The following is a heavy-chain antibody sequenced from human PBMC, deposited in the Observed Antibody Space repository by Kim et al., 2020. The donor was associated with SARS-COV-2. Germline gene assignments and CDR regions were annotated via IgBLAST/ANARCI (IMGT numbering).Heavy chain of an antibody. CDR2: VHTSGST. D-gene: IGHD2-2*01. J-gene: IGHJ4*02. Sequence: SETLPLTCTVSRASISDYYWSWIRQPPGKGLEWIGYVHTSGSTNYNPSLKSRVTISADTSKNQFSLNLSSMTAADTAVYYCATSRYASSPFYFDSWGQGTLVTVSS. V-gene: IGHV4-59*01. CDR3: ATSRYASSPFYFDS. CDR1: RASISDYY.